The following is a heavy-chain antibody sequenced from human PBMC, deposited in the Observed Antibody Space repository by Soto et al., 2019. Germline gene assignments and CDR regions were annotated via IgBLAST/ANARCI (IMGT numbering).Heavy chain of an antibody. CDR1: GCSISSYY. CDR3: ARDRGAWFDP. J-gene: IGHJ5*02. D-gene: IGHD3-16*01. CDR2: IYYSGST. Sequence: SETLSLTCTVSGCSISSYYWSWIRQPPGKGLEWIGYIYYSGSTNYNPSPKSRVTISVDTSKNQFSLKLSSFTAADTAVDYCARDRGAWFDPWGQGTLVTVS. V-gene: IGHV4-59*01.